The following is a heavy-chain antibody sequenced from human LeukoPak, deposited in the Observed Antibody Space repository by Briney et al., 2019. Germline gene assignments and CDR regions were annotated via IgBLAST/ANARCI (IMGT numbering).Heavy chain of an antibody. D-gene: IGHD5-18*01. CDR2: ISYDGSNK. Sequence: PGRSLRLSCAASGFTFSSYGMHWVRQAPGKGLEWVAVISYDGSNKYYADSVKGRFTISRDNSKNTLYLQMNSLRAEDTAVYYCAKVRQLWSKAGGLDYWGQGTLVTVSS. CDR1: GFTFSSYG. CDR3: AKVRQLWSKAGGLDY. V-gene: IGHV3-30*18. J-gene: IGHJ4*02.